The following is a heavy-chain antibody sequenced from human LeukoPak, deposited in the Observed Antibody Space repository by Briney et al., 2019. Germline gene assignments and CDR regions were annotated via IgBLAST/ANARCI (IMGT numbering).Heavy chain of an antibody. CDR1: GGSISSYY. J-gene: IGHJ5*02. V-gene: IGHV4-59*01. D-gene: IGHD2-15*01. CDR2: IYYSGST. CDR3: ARGYCSGGSCYSMEGSWFDP. Sequence: PSETLSLTCTVSGGSISSYYWSWIRQPPGKGLEWIGYIYYSGSTNYNPSLKSRVTISVDTSKNQFSLKLSSVTAADTAVYYCARGYCSGGSCYSMEGSWFDPWGQGTLVTVSS.